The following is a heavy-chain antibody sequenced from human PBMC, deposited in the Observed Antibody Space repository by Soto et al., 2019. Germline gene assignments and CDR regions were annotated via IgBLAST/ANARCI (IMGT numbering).Heavy chain of an antibody. D-gene: IGHD1-26*01. CDR1: GASINSGGYY. V-gene: IGHV4-31*03. CDR3: ARDLPEGELTIGSYYYGMDV. Sequence: SETLSLTCTVSGASINSGGYYLSWIRQLPGKGLEWSGYIYFSGSTYYNPSLEGRVTISLDTSQNQFSLKLSSVTAADTAVYYCARDLPEGELTIGSYYYGMDVWGQGTTVTVSS. J-gene: IGHJ6*02. CDR2: IYFSGST.